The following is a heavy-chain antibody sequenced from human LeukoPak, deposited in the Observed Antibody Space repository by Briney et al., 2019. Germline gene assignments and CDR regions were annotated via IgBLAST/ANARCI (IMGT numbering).Heavy chain of an antibody. Sequence: SETLCLTCTVSGGSISSNYWSWLRQPPGKRLEWIGYIYYTGSTNYNPSLKSRVTMSVDTSKNQFSLRLNSVTAADTAVYYCAKPGAWNELPYCGQATLVTVSS. V-gene: IGHV4-59*01. CDR2: IYYTGST. J-gene: IGHJ4*02. CDR1: GGSISSNY. D-gene: IGHD1-1*01. CDR3: AKPGAWNELPY.